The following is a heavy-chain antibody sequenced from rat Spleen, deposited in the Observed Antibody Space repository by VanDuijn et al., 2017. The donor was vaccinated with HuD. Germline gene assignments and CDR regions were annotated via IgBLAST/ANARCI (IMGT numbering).Heavy chain of an antibody. D-gene: IGHD2-2*01. Sequence: EVQLVESGGDLFQPGRSLKLSCAASGFTFRNYDMAWVRQAPTMGLEWVTSISPSGGATYYRDSVKGRFTVSRDNAKTTLYLQMDSLRSEDTATYHCTRAGYLRDWYFDFWGPGTMVTVSS. CDR1: GFTFRNYD. J-gene: IGHJ1*01. V-gene: IGHV5S23*01. CDR3: TRAGYLRDWYFDF. CDR2: ISPSGGAT.